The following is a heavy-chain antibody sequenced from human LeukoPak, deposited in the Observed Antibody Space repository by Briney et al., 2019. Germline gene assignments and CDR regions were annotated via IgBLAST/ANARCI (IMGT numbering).Heavy chain of an antibody. D-gene: IGHD6-19*01. Sequence: GGSLRLSCAASAFTFSSYWMHWVRQAPGKGLVWVSRINSDGSSTSYADSVKGRFTISRDNAKNTLYLQMNSLRAEDTAVYYCAREGYSSGWYGYYYYMDVWGKGTTVTVSS. CDR1: AFTFSSYW. V-gene: IGHV3-74*01. J-gene: IGHJ6*03. CDR3: AREGYSSGWYGYYYYMDV. CDR2: INSDGSST.